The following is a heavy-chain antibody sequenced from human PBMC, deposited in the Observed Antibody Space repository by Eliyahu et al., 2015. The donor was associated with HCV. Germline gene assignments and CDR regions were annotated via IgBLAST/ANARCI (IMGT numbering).Heavy chain of an antibody. J-gene: IGHJ5*02. CDR2: XYYSGST. Sequence: QVQLQESGPGLVKPSETLSLTCTVSGGSISSYYWXGIRQPPGXGLEWIGYXYYSGSTNYNPSLXSRVTISADTSKNXFSLKLSSVTAADTAXYYCASGGGGIAVAGTGGWFDPWGQGTLVTVSS. D-gene: IGHD6-19*01. V-gene: IGHV4-59*01. CDR3: ASGGGGIAVAGTGGWFDP. CDR1: GGSISSYY.